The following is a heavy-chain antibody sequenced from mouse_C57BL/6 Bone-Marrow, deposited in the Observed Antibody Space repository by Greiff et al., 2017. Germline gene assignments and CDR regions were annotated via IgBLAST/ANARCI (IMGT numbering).Heavy chain of an antibody. V-gene: IGHV5-6*01. Sequence: EVQLVESGGDLVKPGGSLKLSCAASGFTFSSYGMSWVRQTPDKRLEWVATISSGGSYTYYPDSVKGRVTISRDNAKNTLYLQMSSLKSEETAMYYCARHARLGRGGTCYFDYWGQGTTLTVSS. J-gene: IGHJ2*01. CDR2: ISSGGSYT. D-gene: IGHD4-1*01. CDR3: ARHARLGRGGTCYFDY. CDR1: GFTFSSYG.